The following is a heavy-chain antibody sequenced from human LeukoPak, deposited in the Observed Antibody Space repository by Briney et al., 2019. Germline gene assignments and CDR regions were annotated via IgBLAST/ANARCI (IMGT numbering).Heavy chain of an antibody. CDR2: IGTADDT. J-gene: IGHJ6*03. D-gene: IGHD3-16*01. V-gene: IGHV3-13*01. CDR1: GFTFSSYD. CDR3: ARGGSAGYYYMDV. Sequence: PGGSLRLSCAASGFTFSSYDMHWVRHATGKGLEWVSAIGTADDTYYPGSVKGRFTISRENAKNSLYLQMNSLRAGDTAVYYCARGGSAGYYYMDVWGKGTTVTVSS.